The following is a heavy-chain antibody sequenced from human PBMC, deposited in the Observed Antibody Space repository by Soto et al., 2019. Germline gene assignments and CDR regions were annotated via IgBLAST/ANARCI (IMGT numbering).Heavy chain of an antibody. J-gene: IGHJ6*02. CDR2: INHSGST. CDR1: GGSFSGYY. Sequence: SETLSLTCAAYGGSFSGYYWSWIRQPPGKGLEWIGEINHSGSTNYNPSLKSRVTISVDTSKNQFSLKLSSVTAADTAVYYCARGGYYDFWSGYYPGKGYYYYGMDVWGQGTTVTVSS. CDR3: ARGGYYDFWSGYYPGKGYYYYGMDV. D-gene: IGHD3-3*01. V-gene: IGHV4-34*01.